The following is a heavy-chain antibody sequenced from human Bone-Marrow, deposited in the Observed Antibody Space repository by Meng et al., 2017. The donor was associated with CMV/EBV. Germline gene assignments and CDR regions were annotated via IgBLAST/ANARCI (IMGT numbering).Heavy chain of an antibody. D-gene: IGHD3-16*01. CDR3: ARIQGGARKYYYYYYGMDV. CDR1: GGSFSGYY. Sequence: SETLSLTCAVYGGSFSGYYWSWIRQPPGKGLEWIGEINHSGSTNYNPSLKSRVTISVDTSKNQFSLKLSSVTAADTAAYYCARIQGGARKYYYYYYGMDVWGQGTTVTVSS. CDR2: INHSGST. J-gene: IGHJ6*02. V-gene: IGHV4-34*01.